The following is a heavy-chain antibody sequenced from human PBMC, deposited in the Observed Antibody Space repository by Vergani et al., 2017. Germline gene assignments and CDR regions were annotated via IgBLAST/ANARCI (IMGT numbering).Heavy chain of an antibody. V-gene: IGHV3-30*18. CDR3: AKSRVASAGCFDY. J-gene: IGHJ4*02. CDR1: GFTFSSYG. CDR2: ISYDGSNK. D-gene: IGHD6-13*01. Sequence: QVQLVESGGGVVQPGRSLRLSCAASGFTFSSYGMHWVRQAPGKGLEWVAVISYDGSNKYYADAVKGRFPISRDNSKNTLYLQMNSLRAEDTAVYYCAKSRVASAGCFDYWGQGTLVTVSS.